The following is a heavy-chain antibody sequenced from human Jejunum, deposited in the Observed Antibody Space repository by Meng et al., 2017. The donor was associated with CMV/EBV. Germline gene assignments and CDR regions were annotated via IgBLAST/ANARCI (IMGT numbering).Heavy chain of an antibody. Sequence: GSISSTTYDGGWIRQPPGKGLEWIGSLYSDGSTFYNPSLKSRVTISGDTSRNQFSLKLRSVTAADTAVYYCAGGKHSNTWYLPYDSWGQGTLVTVSS. CDR1: GSISSTTYD. D-gene: IGHD6-13*01. CDR2: LYSDGST. J-gene: IGHJ4*02. CDR3: AGGKHSNTWYLPYDS. V-gene: IGHV4-39*07.